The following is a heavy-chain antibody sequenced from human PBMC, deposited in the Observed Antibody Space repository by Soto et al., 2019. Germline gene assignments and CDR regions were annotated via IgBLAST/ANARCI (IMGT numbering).Heavy chain of an antibody. CDR1: GGTFSSYA. CDR3: AGPPELTRIYYYYGMDG. Sequence: SVKVSCKASGGTFSSYAISWVRQAPGQGLEWMGGIIPIFGTANYAQKFQGRVTITADESTSTAYMELSSLRSEDTAVYYCAGPPELTRIYYYYGMDGWGQGTTVTVYS. D-gene: IGHD1-7*01. V-gene: IGHV1-69*13. J-gene: IGHJ6*02. CDR2: IIPIFGTA.